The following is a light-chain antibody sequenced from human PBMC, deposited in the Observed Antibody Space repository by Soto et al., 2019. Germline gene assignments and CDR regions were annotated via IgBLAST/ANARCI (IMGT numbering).Light chain of an antibody. CDR2: GAF. J-gene: IGKJ3*01. CDR1: QSISGNY. CDR3: QQYGRSAIFT. Sequence: ELVLTQSPGSLSLSPGERATLSCWASQSISGNYLAWYQQKPGQAPRLLIYGAFNRATGIPDRFRGSGSGTDFSLTISRLEPEDFAVYYCQQYGRSAIFTLGPGTTVEVK. V-gene: IGKV3-20*01.